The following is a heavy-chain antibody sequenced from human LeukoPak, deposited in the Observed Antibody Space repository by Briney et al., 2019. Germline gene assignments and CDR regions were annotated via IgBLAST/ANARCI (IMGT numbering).Heavy chain of an antibody. V-gene: IGHV4-59*01. CDR3: ARSNHYYDSSGYPVDY. CDR1: GGSISSYY. CDR2: IYYSGST. D-gene: IGHD3-22*01. Sequence: PSETLSLTCTVSGGSISSYYWSWIRQPPGKGLEWIGYIYYSGSTNYNPSLKSRVTISVDTSKNQFSLKLSSVTAADTAVYYCARSNHYYDSSGYPVDYWGQGTLVTVFS. J-gene: IGHJ4*02.